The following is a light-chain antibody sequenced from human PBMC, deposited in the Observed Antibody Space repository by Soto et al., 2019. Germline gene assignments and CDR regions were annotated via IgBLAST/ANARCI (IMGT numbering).Light chain of an antibody. CDR2: ATS. Sequence: DIQMTQSPSSLSASVGDGATVTCRANQNISTYLHWYQRKPGQAPQFLIYATSNLQPWVPSSFSGSGSGTDFSLTISNVQPDSFANYYWQQSYSPVYTFGQGTKLEIK. J-gene: IGKJ2*01. CDR3: QQSYSPVYT. CDR1: QNISTY. V-gene: IGKV1-39*01.